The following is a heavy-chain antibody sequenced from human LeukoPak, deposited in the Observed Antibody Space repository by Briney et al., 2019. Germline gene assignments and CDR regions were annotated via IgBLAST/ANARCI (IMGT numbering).Heavy chain of an antibody. Sequence: ASVKVSCKASGYTFTGYYMHWVRQAPGQGREWMGWINPNSGGTNYAQKFQGRVTMTRDTSISTAYMDLSRLRSDDTAVYHCATQSPRMQLATFYYYYMDVWGKGTTVTVSS. V-gene: IGHV1-2*02. J-gene: IGHJ6*03. CDR1: GYTFTGYY. D-gene: IGHD6-13*01. CDR2: INPNSGGT. CDR3: ATQSPRMQLATFYYYYMDV.